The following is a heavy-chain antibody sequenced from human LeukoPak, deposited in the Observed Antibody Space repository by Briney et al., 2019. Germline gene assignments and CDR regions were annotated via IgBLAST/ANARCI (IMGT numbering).Heavy chain of an antibody. CDR3: ARESRDGYNSLYFDY. V-gene: IGHV3-21*01. J-gene: IGHJ4*02. CDR1: GFTFSSYS. Sequence: GGSLRLSCAASGFTFSSYSMNWVRQAPGKGLEWVSSISSSSSYIYYADSVKGRFTISRDNAKSSLYLQMNSLRAEDTAVYYCARESRDGYNSLYFDYWGQGTLVTVSS. CDR2: ISSSSSYI. D-gene: IGHD5-24*01.